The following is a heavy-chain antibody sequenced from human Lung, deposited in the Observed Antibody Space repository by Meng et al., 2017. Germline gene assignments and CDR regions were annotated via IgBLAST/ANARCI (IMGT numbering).Heavy chain of an antibody. V-gene: IGHV1-18*01. D-gene: IGHD4-17*01. J-gene: IGHJ4*02. CDR3: ARVSYGDYVDYFDY. CDR2: ISTHNDNT. Sequence: ASVKVSCKASGYTFTIYAITWVRQARGQGLEWMGWISTHNDNTNYAQKFQGRVTMTTDTFTSTAYMELGSLRSDDTAVYYCARVSYGDYVDYFDYWGQGTLVTVSS. CDR1: GYTFTIYA.